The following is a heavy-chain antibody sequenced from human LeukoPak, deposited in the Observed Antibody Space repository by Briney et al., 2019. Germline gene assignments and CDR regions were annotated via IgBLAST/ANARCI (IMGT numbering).Heavy chain of an antibody. CDR2: ISAYNGNT. J-gene: IGHJ4*02. V-gene: IGHV1-18*01. Sequence: GASVKVSCKTSGYTFTSYGISWVRQAPGQGLEWMGRISAYNGNTNYAQRLQGRVTMTTDTSTSTAYMELRSLRSDDTAVYYCAAAEGTYYYDNSDYTFDYWGQGTLVTVSS. D-gene: IGHD3-22*01. CDR3: AAAEGTYYYDNSDYTFDY. CDR1: GYTFTSYG.